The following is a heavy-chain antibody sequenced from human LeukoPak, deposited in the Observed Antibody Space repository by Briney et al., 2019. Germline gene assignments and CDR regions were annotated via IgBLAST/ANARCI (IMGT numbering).Heavy chain of an antibody. J-gene: IGHJ2*01. CDR3: ARRIEVHNWYFDL. Sequence: SETLSLTCAVSGYSINSGYYWGWIRQPPGKGLEWIGSIYHSGSTYYNPSLKSRVTISVDTSKNQFSLKLSSVTAADTAVYYCARRIEVHNWYFDLWGRGTLVIVSS. CDR2: IYHSGST. D-gene: IGHD2-15*01. V-gene: IGHV4-38-2*01. CDR1: GYSINSGYY.